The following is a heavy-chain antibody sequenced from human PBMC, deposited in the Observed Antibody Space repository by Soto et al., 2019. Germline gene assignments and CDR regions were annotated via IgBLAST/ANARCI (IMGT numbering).Heavy chain of an antibody. CDR3: ASDLTNGVSYGAPCTDSSYNGMEV. Sequence: GGSLRRSCASSGFTFSSYAMHWVRQAPGKGREWVAVIAYGGSNKYYADSVKGRFTVSRDNSKNALDLQMTSLRADDTAVYYGASDLTNGVSYGAPCTDSSYNGMEVCGQGTTVTVSS. V-gene: IGHV3-30-3*01. CDR2: IAYGGSNK. J-gene: IGHJ6*01. CDR1: GFTFSSYA. D-gene: IGHD2-8*01.